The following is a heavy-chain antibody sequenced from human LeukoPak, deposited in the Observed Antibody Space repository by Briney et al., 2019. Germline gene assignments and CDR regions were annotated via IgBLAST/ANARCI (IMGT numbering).Heavy chain of an antibody. J-gene: IGHJ1*01. CDR3: ARGPYYYDSSGYYKAEYFQH. D-gene: IGHD3-22*01. V-gene: IGHV1-46*01. CDR1: GYTFTCYY. CDR2: INPSGGST. Sequence: GASVKVSCKASGYTFTCYYMHWVRQAPGQGLEWMGIINPSGGSTSYAQKFQGRVTMTRDTSTSTVYMELSSLRSEDTAVYYCARGPYYYDSSGYYKAEYFQHWGQGTLVTVSS.